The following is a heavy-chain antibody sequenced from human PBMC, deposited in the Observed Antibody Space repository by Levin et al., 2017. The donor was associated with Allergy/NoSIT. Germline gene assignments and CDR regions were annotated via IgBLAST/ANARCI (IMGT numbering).Heavy chain of an antibody. CDR2: ISGSGDST. D-gene: IGHD4-11*01. CDR1: GFTFSSYG. Sequence: PGGSLRLSCAASGFTFSSYGMNWVRQAPGKGLEWVSTISGSGDSTYYADSVKGRFTISRDNSKNTLFLQMNSLRAEDTAVYYCAKTPITVIKPLWFDPWGQGTLVTVSS. J-gene: IGHJ5*02. CDR3: AKTPITVIKPLWFDP. V-gene: IGHV3-23*01.